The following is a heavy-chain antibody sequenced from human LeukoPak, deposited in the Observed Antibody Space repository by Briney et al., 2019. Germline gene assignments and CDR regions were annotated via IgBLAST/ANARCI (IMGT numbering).Heavy chain of an antibody. D-gene: IGHD6-19*01. CDR1: GYTFTGYY. Sequence: ASVKVSFKASGYTFTGYYMHWVRQAPGQGLEWMGWINPNNGGTDYAQKFQGRVTMTRDTSISTAYMELSRLRSDDTAVYYCARDSHSSGWYVPDYWGQGTLVTVSS. J-gene: IGHJ4*02. V-gene: IGHV1-2*02. CDR2: INPNNGGT. CDR3: ARDSHSSGWYVPDY.